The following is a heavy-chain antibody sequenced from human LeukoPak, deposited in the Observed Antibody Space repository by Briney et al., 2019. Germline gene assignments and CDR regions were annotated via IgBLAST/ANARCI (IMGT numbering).Heavy chain of an antibody. CDR2: IYYSGST. CDR1: GGSISSGGYY. D-gene: IGHD3-16*02. V-gene: IGHV4-31*03. J-gene: IGHJ6*02. Sequence: SQTLSLTCTVSGGSISSGGYYWSWIRQHPGKGLEWIGYIYYSGSTYYNPSLKSRVTISVDTSKNQFSLKLSSVTAADTAVYYCARDTLTGWGSYRYSPGQNYYGMDVWGQGTTVTVSS. CDR3: ARDTLTGWGSYRYSPGQNYYGMDV.